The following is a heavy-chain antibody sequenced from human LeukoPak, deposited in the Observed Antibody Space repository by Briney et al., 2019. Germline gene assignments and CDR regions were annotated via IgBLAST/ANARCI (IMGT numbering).Heavy chain of an antibody. CDR3: ARRRIVATIDY. J-gene: IGHJ4*02. D-gene: IGHD5-12*01. CDR1: GGSISSSNDY. CDR2: IYYSGST. V-gene: IGHV4-39*01. Sequence: SETLSLTCTVSGGSISSSNDYWGWIRQPPGKGLEWIGRIYYSGSTYYNPSLKSRVTISVDTSKNQFSLKLSSVTAADTAVYYCARRRIVATIDYWGQGTLVTVSS.